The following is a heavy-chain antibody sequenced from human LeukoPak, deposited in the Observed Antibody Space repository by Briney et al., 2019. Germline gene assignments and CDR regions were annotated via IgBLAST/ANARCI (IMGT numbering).Heavy chain of an antibody. CDR3: ARGGDYGDLRYFDY. D-gene: IGHD4-17*01. CDR1: GGAISGYY. J-gene: IGHJ4*02. Sequence: KPSETLSLTCTVSGGAISGYYWSWIRQPPGKGLEWIGYIYYRGSTNYNPSLKSRVTFSVDTSKNQFSLKLNSVTAADTAVYYCARGGDYGDLRYFDYWGQGTLVTVSS. CDR2: IYYRGST. V-gene: IGHV4-59*01.